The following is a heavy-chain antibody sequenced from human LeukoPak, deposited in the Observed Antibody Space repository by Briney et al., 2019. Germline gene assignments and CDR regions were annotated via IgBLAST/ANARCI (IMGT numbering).Heavy chain of an antibody. J-gene: IGHJ5*02. Sequence: GESLKISCKGSGYSFTSYWIGWVRQMPGKGLEWMGIIYPGDSDTRYGPSFQGQVTISADKSISTAYLQWSSLKASDTAMYYCARLGYYDSSGYFEWFDPWGQGTLVTVSS. CDR2: IYPGDSDT. D-gene: IGHD3-22*01. V-gene: IGHV5-51*01. CDR1: GYSFTSYW. CDR3: ARLGYYDSSGYFEWFDP.